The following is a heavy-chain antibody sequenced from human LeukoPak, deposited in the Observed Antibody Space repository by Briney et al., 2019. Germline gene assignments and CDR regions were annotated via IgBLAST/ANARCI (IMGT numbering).Heavy chain of an antibody. CDR3: VRDAAYSAFNM. J-gene: IGHJ3*02. V-gene: IGHV3-48*02. CDR1: GFALNTYS. CDR2: ITTTSTSK. Sequence: PGGSLRLSCAASGFALNTYSMNWVRQAPGKGLQWVSSITTTSTSKYYADSVKGRFTISRDNAKNSLYLQMDSLRDEDTAVYYCVRDAAYSAFNMWGQGTMVTVSS. D-gene: IGHD4-11*01.